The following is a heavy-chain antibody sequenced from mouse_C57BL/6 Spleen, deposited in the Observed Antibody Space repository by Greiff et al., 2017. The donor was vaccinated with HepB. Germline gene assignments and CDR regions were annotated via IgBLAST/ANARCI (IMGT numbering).Heavy chain of an antibody. V-gene: IGHV3-6*01. CDR1: GYSITSGYY. CDR2: ISYDGSN. J-gene: IGHJ2*01. Sequence: EVKLQESGPGLVKPSQSLSLTCSVTGYSITSGYYWNWIRQFPGNKLEWMGYISYDGSNNYNPSLKNRISITRDTSKNQFFLKLNSVTTEDTATYYCARGNYYGSSYGGYWGQGTTLTVSS. D-gene: IGHD1-1*01. CDR3: ARGNYYGSSYGGY.